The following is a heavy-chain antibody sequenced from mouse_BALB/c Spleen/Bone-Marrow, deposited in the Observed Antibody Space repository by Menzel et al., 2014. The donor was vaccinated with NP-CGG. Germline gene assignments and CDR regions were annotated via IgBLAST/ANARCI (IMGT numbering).Heavy chain of an antibody. Sequence: QVQLQQSGAELVRPGASVKLSCKASGYTFTNNWINWVKQRPGQGLERIGNIYPSDSYTNYNQKFKDKATLTVDKSSSTAYMQLSSPTSEDSAVYHCTRGSSYVGYAMDYWGQGTSVTVSS. CDR1: GYTFTNNW. CDR3: TRGSSYVGYAMDY. CDR2: IYPSDSYT. J-gene: IGHJ4*01. D-gene: IGHD1-1*01. V-gene: IGHV1-69*02.